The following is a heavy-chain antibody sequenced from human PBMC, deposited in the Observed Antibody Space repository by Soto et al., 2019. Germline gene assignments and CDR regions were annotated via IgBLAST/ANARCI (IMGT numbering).Heavy chain of an antibody. CDR3: AKEWVYDSSGWSFDY. J-gene: IGHJ4*02. Sequence: QPGGSLRLSCAASGFTFSSYGMHWVRQAPGKGLEWVAVISYDGSNKYYADSVKGRFTISRDNSKNTLYLQMNSLRAEDTAVYYCAKEWVYDSSGWSFDYWGQGTLVTVSS. D-gene: IGHD3-22*01. CDR2: ISYDGSNK. V-gene: IGHV3-30*18. CDR1: GFTFSSYG.